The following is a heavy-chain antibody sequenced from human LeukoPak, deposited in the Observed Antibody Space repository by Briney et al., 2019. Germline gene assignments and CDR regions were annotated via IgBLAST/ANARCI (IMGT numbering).Heavy chain of an antibody. CDR1: GYTLSSYS. D-gene: IGHD3-22*01. CDR2: ISVRSNDI. V-gene: IGHV3-21*01. CDR3: VRLRRNSDTSGFYYYYDF. J-gene: IGHJ4*02. Sequence: GGSLRLSCAASGYTLSSYSINWVRQAPGKGLEWVSSISVRSNDIYYADSVRGRFRISRDDARDSLYLQMNSLRAEDTAVYYCVRLRRNSDTSGFYYYYDFWGQGTLVTVSS.